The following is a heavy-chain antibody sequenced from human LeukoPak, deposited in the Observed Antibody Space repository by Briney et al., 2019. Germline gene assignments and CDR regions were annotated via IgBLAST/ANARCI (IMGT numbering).Heavy chain of an antibody. V-gene: IGHV4-59*01. Sequence: SETLSLTCTVSGGSISSYYWSWIRQPPGKGLEWIGYIYYSGSTNYNPSLKSRVTISVDTSKNQFSLKLSSVTAADTAVYYCASGALRGWLPRYCSGGSWYALGYWGQGTLVTVSS. CDR2: IYYSGST. D-gene: IGHD2-15*01. CDR1: GGSISSYY. J-gene: IGHJ4*02. CDR3: ASGALRGWLPRYCSGGSWYALGY.